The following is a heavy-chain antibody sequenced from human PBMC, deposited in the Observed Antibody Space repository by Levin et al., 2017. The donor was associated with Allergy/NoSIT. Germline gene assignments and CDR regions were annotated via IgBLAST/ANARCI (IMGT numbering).Heavy chain of an antibody. CDR3: ARDLGIAAPYATRNYYYYYYMDV. J-gene: IGHJ6*03. V-gene: IGHV3-33*01. Sequence: GESLKISCAASGFTFSSYGMHWVRQAPGKGLEWVAVIWYDGSNKYYADSVKGRFTISRDNSKNTLYLQMNSLRAEDTAVYYCARDLGIAAPYATRNYYYYYYMDVWGKGTTVTVSS. D-gene: IGHD6-13*01. CDR2: IWYDGSNK. CDR1: GFTFSSYG.